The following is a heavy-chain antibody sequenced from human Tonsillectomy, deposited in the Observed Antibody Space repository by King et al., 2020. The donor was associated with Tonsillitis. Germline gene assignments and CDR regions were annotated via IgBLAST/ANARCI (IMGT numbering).Heavy chain of an antibody. V-gene: IGHV1-2*04. D-gene: IGHD1-1*01. J-gene: IGHJ4*02. CDR3: ARVAVWAYNNFDS. Sequence: VQLVQSGAEVKKPGASVKVSCKASGYTFTGYDMHWVRQAPGQGLEWMGGINPNSGGTNYAQKFQGWVTMTRDTSISTAYMELSRLRSDDTAVYYCARVAVWAYNNFDSWGQGTLVTVSS. CDR2: INPNSGGT. CDR1: GYTFTGYD.